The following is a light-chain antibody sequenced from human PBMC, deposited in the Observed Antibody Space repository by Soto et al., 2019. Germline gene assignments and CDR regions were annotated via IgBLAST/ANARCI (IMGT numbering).Light chain of an antibody. J-gene: IGKJ4*01. Sequence: DIVMTQSPGSLAVSLGERATINCRSSQSVLYSSNNKDSIAWYQQKPGQPPRLLIYWASTRESGVPDRFGGSGSGTDFTLTISSLQAEDVAVYYCQQYYDLLTFGGGTKVEIK. CDR1: QSVLYSSNNKDS. CDR2: WAS. V-gene: IGKV4-1*01. CDR3: QQYYDLLT.